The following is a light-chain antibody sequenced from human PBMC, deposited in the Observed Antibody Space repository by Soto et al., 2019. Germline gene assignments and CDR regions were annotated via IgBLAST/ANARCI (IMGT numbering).Light chain of an antibody. Sequence: DIQMTQSPSSLSASVGDSVTITCRASQGINNYLAWFQQKPGKVPVLLIYAASTLKPGVPSRFSGSGAGTDFTLTIISLQPEDFATYYCQKYDSAPRTFGQGTKVEIK. CDR2: AAS. V-gene: IGKV1-27*01. J-gene: IGKJ1*01. CDR1: QGINNY. CDR3: QKYDSAPRT.